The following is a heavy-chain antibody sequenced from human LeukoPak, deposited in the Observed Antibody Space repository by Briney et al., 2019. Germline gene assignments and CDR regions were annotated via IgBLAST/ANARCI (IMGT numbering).Heavy chain of an antibody. V-gene: IGHV4-39*07. J-gene: IGHJ3*02. CDR1: GGSISSSSYY. CDR3: AGLDPRNYDILTGYLIDAFDI. CDR2: INHSVGT. D-gene: IGHD3-9*01. Sequence: SETLSLTCTVSGGSISSSSYYWSWIRQPPGKGLEWIGEINHSVGTNYNPSLKSRVTMSLDTSKNQFSLKLSSVTAADTAVYYRAGLDPRNYDILTGYLIDAFDIWGQGTMVTVSS.